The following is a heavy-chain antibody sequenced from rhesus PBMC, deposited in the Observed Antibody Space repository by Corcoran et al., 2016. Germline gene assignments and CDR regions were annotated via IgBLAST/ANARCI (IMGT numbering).Heavy chain of an antibody. CDR3: ARGGGSYFRANWYFDL. CDR1: GGSISDSYR. J-gene: IGHJ2*01. Sequence: QVQLQESGPGVVKPSETLSLTCAVSGGSISDSYRWSWIRQPPGKGLEWIGYIYGSSTSTNYNPSPKSRVTISKDTSKNQFSLKLSSVTAADTAVYYCARGGGSYFRANWYFDLWGPGTPITISS. V-gene: IGHV4S10*01. D-gene: IGHD3-16*01. CDR2: IYGSSTST.